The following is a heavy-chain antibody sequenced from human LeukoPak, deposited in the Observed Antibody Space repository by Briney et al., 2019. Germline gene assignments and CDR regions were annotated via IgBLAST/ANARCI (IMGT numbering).Heavy chain of an antibody. Sequence: SETLSLTCTVSRGSISGSIRSYYWSWLRQPPWKGLEWIGYISSSGSVNDNPSLRSRVTISVDTSKNQFFLNLSSVSAADTAVYYCARIPLGYSGAYYFDYWGQGTLVTVSP. CDR2: ISSSGSV. V-gene: IGHV4-4*09. CDR1: RGSISGSIRSYY. CDR3: ARIPLGYSGAYYFDY. J-gene: IGHJ4*02. D-gene: IGHD5-12*01.